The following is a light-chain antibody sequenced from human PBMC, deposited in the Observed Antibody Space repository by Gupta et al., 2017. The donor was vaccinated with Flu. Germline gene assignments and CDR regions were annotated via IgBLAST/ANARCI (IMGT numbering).Light chain of an antibody. J-gene: IGLJ3*02. CDR2: KNN. V-gene: IGLV1-44*01. CDR1: TANIGSNV. Sequence: RVTISCSGSTANIGSNVVNWYQQLPGTAPKLLIYKNNQRPSGVPDRFSGSKSGTSATLAINGLQSEDEAAYYCAAWDDSLNGLLFGGGTKLTVL. CDR3: AAWDDSLNGLL.